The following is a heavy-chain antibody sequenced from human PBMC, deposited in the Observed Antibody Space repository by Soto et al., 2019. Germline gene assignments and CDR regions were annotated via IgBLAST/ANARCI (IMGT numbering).Heavy chain of an antibody. CDR3: ARDPSYYGMDV. CDR2: INAGNGNT. CDR1: GYTFTSYA. V-gene: IGHV1-3*01. Sequence: ASVKVSCKASGYTFTSYAMHWVRQAPGQRLEWMGWINAGNGNTKYSQKFQGRATITRDTSASTAYMELSSLRSEDTAVYYCARDPSYYGMDVWGQGTTVTVSS. J-gene: IGHJ6*02.